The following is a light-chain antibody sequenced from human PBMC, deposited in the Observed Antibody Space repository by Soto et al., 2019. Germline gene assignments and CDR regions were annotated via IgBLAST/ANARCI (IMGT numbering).Light chain of an antibody. J-gene: IGLJ1*01. CDR1: SSDIGGYNY. CDR2: EVS. CDR3: SSYTSTNTLDV. Sequence: QSVPTQPASVSGSPGQSITISCTGTSSDIGGYNYVSWYQQHPGKAPKLMIYEVSNRPSGVSNRFSGSKSGNTASLTISGLQAEDEADYYCSSYTSTNTLDVFGTGTKLTVL. V-gene: IGLV2-14*01.